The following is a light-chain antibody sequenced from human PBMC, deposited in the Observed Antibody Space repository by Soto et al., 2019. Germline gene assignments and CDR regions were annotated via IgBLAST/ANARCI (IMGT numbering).Light chain of an antibody. J-gene: IGKJ1*01. CDR1: QSVDIY. CDR2: DES. Sequence: VLTQSPGTLSLSPGDRATLSCMASQSVDIYLAWYQQKTGQAPRLLIYDESNRATGIPDRLSGSGSGTDFNLTISRLEPEDFAVYYCQXCGSSPETCGQGTKVDIK. V-gene: IGKV3-20*01. CDR3: QXCGSSPET.